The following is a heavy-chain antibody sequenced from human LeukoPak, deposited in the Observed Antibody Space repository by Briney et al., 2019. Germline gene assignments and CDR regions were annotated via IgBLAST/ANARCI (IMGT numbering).Heavy chain of an antibody. V-gene: IGHV4-39*07. CDR2: IYYSGIT. Sequence: KPSETLSLTCTVSGGSISRSSYNWAWSCKPPGKGLEWIGRIYYSGITYYNPALKSRVAISIDTSKNQISLNLTSVTAADSAVYYCAGTAAAGAYSSYYDMDVCGQGTTVTVSS. J-gene: IGHJ6*02. CDR3: AGTAAAGAYSSYYDMDV. D-gene: IGHD6-13*01. CDR1: GGSISRSSYN.